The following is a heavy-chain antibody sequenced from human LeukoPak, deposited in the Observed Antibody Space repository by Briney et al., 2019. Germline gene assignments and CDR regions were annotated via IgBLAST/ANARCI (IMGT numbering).Heavy chain of an antibody. CDR2: IYYSGST. Sequence: PSETLSLTCAVYGGSFSSYYWGWIRQPPGKGPEWIGSIYYSGSTYYNPSLKSRVTISVDTSKNQFSLKLSSVTAADTAVYYCARALLEGPYDSSGYYPYDAFDIWGQGTMVTVSS. J-gene: IGHJ3*02. CDR3: ARALLEGPYDSSGYYPYDAFDI. D-gene: IGHD3-22*01. CDR1: GGSFSSYY. V-gene: IGHV4-39*07.